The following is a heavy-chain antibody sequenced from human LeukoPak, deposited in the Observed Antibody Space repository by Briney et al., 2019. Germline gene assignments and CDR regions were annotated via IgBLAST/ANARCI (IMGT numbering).Heavy chain of an antibody. Sequence: SETLSLTCTASGDSTSNYYWSWIRQPAGKGLEWIGRIYTSGNTNYNPSLKSRVTISVDSSKNQFSLKLSSVTAADTAVYYCAREVGMYFRYDYMDVWGKGTTVTVSS. J-gene: IGHJ6*03. V-gene: IGHV4-4*07. CDR3: AREVGMYFRYDYMDV. D-gene: IGHD2-2*01. CDR1: GDSTSNYY. CDR2: IYTSGNT.